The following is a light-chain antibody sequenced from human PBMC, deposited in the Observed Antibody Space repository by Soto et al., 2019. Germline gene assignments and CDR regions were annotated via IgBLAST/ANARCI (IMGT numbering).Light chain of an antibody. Sequence: EIVLTQSPGTLSLSPGERATLSCRASQSVSSSYLAWYQQKPGQAPRLLIYGASSRATGIPDRFSGSGSGTDVTLSISRLESEDFAVYYCQQNGSSLLTFGGGTKVDI. CDR2: GAS. V-gene: IGKV3-20*01. CDR3: QQNGSSLLT. CDR1: QSVSSSY. J-gene: IGKJ4*01.